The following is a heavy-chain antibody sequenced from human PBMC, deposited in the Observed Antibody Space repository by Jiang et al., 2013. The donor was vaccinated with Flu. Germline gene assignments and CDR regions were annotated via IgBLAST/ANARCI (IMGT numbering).Heavy chain of an antibody. D-gene: IGHD3-16*01. J-gene: IGHJ4*01. Sequence: SGAEVKKPGASVEVSCKASGYTLANYYLHWVRQAPGQGLQWMGWINPDSGETDYAEKFQGRVTLNRDASINTAYMELTKLKSDDTAVYFCARLNVAGVTGGYYFDYWGHGTLVTVSS. CDR3: ARLNVAGVTGGYYFDY. CDR1: GYTLANYY. V-gene: IGHV1-2*02. CDR2: INPDSGET.